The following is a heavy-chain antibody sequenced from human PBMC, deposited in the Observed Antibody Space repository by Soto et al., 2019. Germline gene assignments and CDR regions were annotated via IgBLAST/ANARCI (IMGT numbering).Heavy chain of an antibody. J-gene: IGHJ1*01. CDR2: VYYTGTT. D-gene: IGHD3-22*01. CDR3: ASASSYDSPHWFQH. Sequence: PSETLSLTCTVSGGSIRTYYWNWLRQPPGKGLEWIGFVYYTGTTNYNPSLKSRVTISLDTSKNQFSLNLTSVTAADTAVYYCASASSYDSPHWFQHWGQGTLVTVSS. CDR1: GGSIRTYY. V-gene: IGHV4-59*01.